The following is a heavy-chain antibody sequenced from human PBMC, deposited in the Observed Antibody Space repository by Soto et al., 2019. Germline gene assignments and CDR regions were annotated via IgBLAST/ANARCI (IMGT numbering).Heavy chain of an antibody. D-gene: IGHD1-1*01. V-gene: IGHV2-5*02. Sequence: QITLKESSPTLVKPTQTLTLTCSFSVFSLYTGGVGVGWIRQPPGKALEWLALLYWDDTRRYNPSLKNTLTIAKDTSENQVVLTVTDMGPVDTGTYFCAHYTTDTYFDVWGKGATVTVSS. J-gene: IGHJ6*04. CDR1: VFSLYTGGVG. CDR2: LYWDDTR. CDR3: AHYTTDTYFDV.